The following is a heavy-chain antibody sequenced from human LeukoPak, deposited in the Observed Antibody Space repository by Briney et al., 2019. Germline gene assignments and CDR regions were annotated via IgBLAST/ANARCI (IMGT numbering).Heavy chain of an antibody. V-gene: IGHV1-46*01. D-gene: IGHD1-26*01. Sequence: ASVKVSCKASGYTFTSYYIHWVRQAPGQGLEWMGIINPSCGSTNYAQDFQGRVTMTRDTSTSTVYMELSSLRSEDTAVYYCARRELAGSTAYFDYWGQGTLVTVSS. J-gene: IGHJ4*02. CDR2: INPSCGST. CDR3: ARRELAGSTAYFDY. CDR1: GYTFTSYY.